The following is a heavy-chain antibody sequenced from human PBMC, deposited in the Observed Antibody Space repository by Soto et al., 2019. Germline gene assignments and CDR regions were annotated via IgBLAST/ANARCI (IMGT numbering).Heavy chain of an antibody. D-gene: IGHD2-15*01. CDR3: AGLRGYAGSPIDY. CDR1: VGSIISGY. V-gene: IGHV4-59*01. Sequence: SETLSLTCTVSVGSIISGYWSWIRQPPGKGLEWIGYISYSGNTNYNPSLKSRVTMSVDTPKNQFSLRLSSVTTADTAVYYCAGLRGYAGSPIDYWGQGTLVTGS. CDR2: ISYSGNT. J-gene: IGHJ4*02.